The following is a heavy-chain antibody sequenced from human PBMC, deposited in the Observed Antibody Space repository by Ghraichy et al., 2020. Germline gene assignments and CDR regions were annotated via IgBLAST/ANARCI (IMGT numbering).Heavy chain of an antibody. Sequence: SGPTLVKPTQALTLTCTFSGFSLSTVGVSVGWIRQPPGEALEWLALIYWDDEKRYSPSLESRLTITKDTSRNQVVLTLTNVDPVDTATYYCARLFYHGGSRYFQYWGQDTLVTVSS. V-gene: IGHV2-5*02. CDR3: ARLFYHGGSRYFQY. CDR2: IYWDDEK. CDR1: GFSLSTVGVS. D-gene: IGHD2-15*01. J-gene: IGHJ1*01.